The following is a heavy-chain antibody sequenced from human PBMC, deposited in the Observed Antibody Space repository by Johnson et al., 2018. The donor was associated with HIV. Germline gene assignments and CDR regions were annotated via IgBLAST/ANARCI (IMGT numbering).Heavy chain of an antibody. CDR3: TTVITIFGVVTSYAFDI. V-gene: IGHV3-20*04. D-gene: IGHD3-3*01. CDR1: GFTFDDYG. J-gene: IGHJ3*02. Sequence: VQLVESGGGVVRPGGSLRLSCAASGFTFDDYGMSWVRRAPGKGLEWVSGINWNGGSTGYADSVKGRFNISRDNAENSLYLQMSSLRVEDTAVYYCTTVITIFGVVTSYAFDIWGQGTMVTVSS. CDR2: INWNGGST.